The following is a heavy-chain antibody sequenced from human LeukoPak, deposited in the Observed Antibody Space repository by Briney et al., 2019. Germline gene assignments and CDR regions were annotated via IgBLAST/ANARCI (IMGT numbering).Heavy chain of an antibody. Sequence: SETLSLTCTVSGGSISSYYWSWIRQHPGKGLEWIGYIYYSGSTYYNPSLKSRVTISVDTSKNQFSLKLSSVTAADTAVYYCARDRLSPPGFDPWGQGTLVTVSS. CDR2: IYYSGST. CDR3: ARDRLSPPGFDP. D-gene: IGHD5-12*01. J-gene: IGHJ5*02. CDR1: GGSISSYY. V-gene: IGHV4-59*06.